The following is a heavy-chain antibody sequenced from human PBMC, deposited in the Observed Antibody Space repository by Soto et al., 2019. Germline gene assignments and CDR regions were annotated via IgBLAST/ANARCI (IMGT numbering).Heavy chain of an antibody. J-gene: IGHJ3*02. CDR2: INHSGST. D-gene: IGHD5-18*01. V-gene: IGHV4-34*01. CDR1: GGSFSGYY. CDR3: ARVPSYTAMGDDAFDI. Sequence: QVQLQQWGAGLLKPSETLSLTCAVYGGSFSGYYWSWIRQPPGKGLEWIGEINHSGSTNYNPSLKSRVTISVDTSKNQFSRKLSSVTAADTAVYYCARVPSYTAMGDDAFDIWGQGTMVTVSS.